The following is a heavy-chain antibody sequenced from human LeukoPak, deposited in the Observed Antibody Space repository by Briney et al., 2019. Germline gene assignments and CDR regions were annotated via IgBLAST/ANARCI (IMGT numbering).Heavy chain of an antibody. Sequence: GGSLRLSCAASGFTFNSYAMSWVRQAPWERLQWVSGISDSGGNTYYADSARGRFTISRDNSKNTLYLQMNSLRAEDTAVYYCARHRSSWLIDYWGQGTLVTVSS. V-gene: IGHV3-23*01. D-gene: IGHD6-6*01. J-gene: IGHJ4*02. CDR2: ISDSGGNT. CDR1: GFTFNSYA. CDR3: ARHRSSWLIDY.